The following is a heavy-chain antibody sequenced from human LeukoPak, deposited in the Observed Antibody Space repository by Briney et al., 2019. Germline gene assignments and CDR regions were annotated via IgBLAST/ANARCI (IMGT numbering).Heavy chain of an antibody. D-gene: IGHD6-13*01. Sequence: GGSLRLSCAASGFTFSSYEMNWVRQAPGRGLEWVSYISSSGSTIYYADSVKGRFTISRDNAKNSLYLQMNSLRAEDTAVYYCARGYQNSFVAAAGFDYWGQGTLATVSS. V-gene: IGHV3-48*03. CDR1: GFTFSSYE. J-gene: IGHJ4*02. CDR3: ARGYQNSFVAAAGFDY. CDR2: ISSSGSTI.